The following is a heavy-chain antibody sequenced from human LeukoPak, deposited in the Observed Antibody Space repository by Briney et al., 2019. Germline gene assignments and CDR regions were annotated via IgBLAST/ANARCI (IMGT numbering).Heavy chain of an antibody. D-gene: IGHD3-3*01. CDR2: IYYSGSS. Sequence: SETLSLTCTVSGGSISSDDWSWIRQPPGKGLEWVGYIYYSGSSNYNPSLKSRVTISVDTSKNQFSLKPSSVTAADTAVYYCARASLGQDDFWSGYGNYYYYYYMDVWGKGTTVTVSS. V-gene: IGHV4-59*01. CDR1: GGSISSDD. CDR3: ARASLGQDDFWSGYGNYYYYYYMDV. J-gene: IGHJ6*03.